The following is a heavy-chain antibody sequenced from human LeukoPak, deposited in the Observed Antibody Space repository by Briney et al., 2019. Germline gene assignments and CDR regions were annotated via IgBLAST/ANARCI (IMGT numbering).Heavy chain of an antibody. D-gene: IGHD5-18*01. V-gene: IGHV4-4*07. CDR1: GGSISTHY. Sequence: SETLSLTCAVSGGSISTHYWSWIRQSAGKGLEWIGRIYISGSTDYNPSLKSRVTMSVDTSKNQFSLKLSPVTAADTAVYYCARGGQHLWPAYFDYWGQGTLVTVSS. J-gene: IGHJ4*02. CDR3: ARGGQHLWPAYFDY. CDR2: IYISGST.